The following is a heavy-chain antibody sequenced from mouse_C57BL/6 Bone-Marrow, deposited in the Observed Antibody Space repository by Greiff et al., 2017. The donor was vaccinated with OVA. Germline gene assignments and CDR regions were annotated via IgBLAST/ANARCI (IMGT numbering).Heavy chain of an antibody. J-gene: IGHJ1*03. CDR2: IRLKSDNYAT. Sequence: EVKLMESGGGLVQPGGSMKLSCVASGFTFSNYWMNWVRQSPEKGLEWVAQIRLKSDNYATHYAESVKGRFTISRDDSKSSVYLQMNNVRAEDTGMYYCTRDYGSSYWYFDVWGTGTTVTVSS. V-gene: IGHV6-3*01. CDR1: GFTFSNYW. CDR3: TRDYGSSYWYFDV. D-gene: IGHD1-1*01.